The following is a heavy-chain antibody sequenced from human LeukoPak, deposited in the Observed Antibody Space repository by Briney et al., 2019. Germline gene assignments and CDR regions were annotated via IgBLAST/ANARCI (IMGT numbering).Heavy chain of an antibody. J-gene: IGHJ4*02. D-gene: IGHD3-22*01. V-gene: IGHV3-23*01. Sequence: GGSPRLSCAASGFTFSSYAMSWVRQAPGKGLEWVSAISGSGDSTYYSDSVKGRFTISRDNSKNTLYVQMNSLRAEDTAVYYCAKPLVSDYYDSCGYWGYWGQGTLVTVSS. CDR2: ISGSGDST. CDR3: AKPLVSDYYDSCGYWGY. CDR1: GFTFSSYA.